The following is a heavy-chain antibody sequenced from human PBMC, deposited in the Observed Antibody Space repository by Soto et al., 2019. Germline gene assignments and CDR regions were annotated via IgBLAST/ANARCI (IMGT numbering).Heavy chain of an antibody. CDR3: VRDGAVAGPDYYYYYYMDV. D-gene: IGHD6-19*01. CDR1: GYTFTSYY. V-gene: IGHV1-2*04. CDR2: INPTSGGI. Sequence: GASVKVSCKASGYTFTSYYMHWVRQAPGQGLEWMGLINPTSGGINYAKKFQGWVTMTRDTSISTAYMELSRLRSDDTAVYFCVRDGAVAGPDYYYYYYMDVWGKGTTVTVSS. J-gene: IGHJ6*03.